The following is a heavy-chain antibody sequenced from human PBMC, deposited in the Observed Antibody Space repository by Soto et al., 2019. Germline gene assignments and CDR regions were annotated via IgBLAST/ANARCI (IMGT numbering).Heavy chain of an antibody. J-gene: IGHJ4*02. CDR3: AKESGYSGYDSPYYFDY. CDR1: GFTFSSYA. V-gene: IGHV3-23*01. CDR2: ISGSGGST. Sequence: EVQLLESGGGLVQPGGSLRLSCVASGFTFSSYAMSWVRQAPGKGLEWVSAISGSGGSTYYADSVKGRFTISRDNSKNTLYLQMNSLRAEDTAVYYCAKESGYSGYDSPYYFDYWGQGTLVTVSS. D-gene: IGHD5-12*01.